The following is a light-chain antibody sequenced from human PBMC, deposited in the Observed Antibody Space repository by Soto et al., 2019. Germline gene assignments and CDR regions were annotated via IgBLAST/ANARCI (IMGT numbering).Light chain of an antibody. Sequence: EIVLTQSPATLSLSPGERSTLSCRASQSVGYHLAWYQQKPGQAPRLLIYDASSRATGIPDRFSGSGSGTDFTLTISRLEPEDFAVYYCQQYGNSPQTFGQGTTVDIK. V-gene: IGKV3-20*01. CDR2: DAS. CDR1: QSVGYH. J-gene: IGKJ1*01. CDR3: QQYGNSPQT.